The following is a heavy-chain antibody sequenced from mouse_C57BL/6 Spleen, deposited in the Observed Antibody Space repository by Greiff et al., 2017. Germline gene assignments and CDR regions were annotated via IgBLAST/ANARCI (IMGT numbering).Heavy chain of an antibody. CDR1: GFNIKDYY. J-gene: IGHJ1*03. D-gene: IGHD1-1*01. V-gene: IGHV14-1*01. CDR3: TPYYYGSSHWYFDV. Sequence: VQLKQSGAELVRPGASVKLSCTASGFNIKDYYMHWVKQRPEQGLEWIGRIDPEDGDTEYAPKFQGKATMTADTSSNTAYLQLSSLTSEDTAVYYCTPYYYGSSHWYFDVWGTGTTVTVSS. CDR2: IDPEDGDT.